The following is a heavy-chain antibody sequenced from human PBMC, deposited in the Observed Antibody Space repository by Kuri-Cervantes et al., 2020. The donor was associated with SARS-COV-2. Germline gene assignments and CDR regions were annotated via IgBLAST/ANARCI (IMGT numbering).Heavy chain of an antibody. CDR2: IYYSGST. CDR3: ARADYNCGGDCYDAFDI. V-gene: IGHV4-59*01. CDR1: GGSLSRYY. Sequence: ESLKISCAVYGGSLSRYYWSWIRQPPGKGLEWIGYIYYSGSTNYNPSLKSRVTISVDTSKNQFSLKLSSVTAADTAVYYCARADYNCGGDCYDAFDIWGQGTMVTVSS. D-gene: IGHD2-21*01. J-gene: IGHJ3*02.